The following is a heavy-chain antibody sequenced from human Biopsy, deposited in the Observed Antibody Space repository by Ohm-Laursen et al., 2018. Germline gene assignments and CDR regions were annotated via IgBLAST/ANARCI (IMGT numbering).Heavy chain of an antibody. CDR3: ARATNSTGWPYYYFYGMDV. CDR1: GGSISSDY. Sequence: TLSLTCIVSGGSISSDYWSWIRQTPGKGLEWIGYIYYSVSTNYNHSLKSRVTISVDTSKNQFSLRLNSVTAADTAVYYCARATNSTGWPYYYFYGMDVWGQGTTVTVSS. V-gene: IGHV4-59*01. J-gene: IGHJ6*02. D-gene: IGHD2/OR15-2a*01. CDR2: IYYSVST.